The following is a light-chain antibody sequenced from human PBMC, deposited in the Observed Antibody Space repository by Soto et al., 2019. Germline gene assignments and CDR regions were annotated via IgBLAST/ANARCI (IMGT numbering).Light chain of an antibody. CDR1: QSVSSSY. J-gene: IGKJ2*01. CDR3: QQYGSSPYI. CDR2: GAS. Sequence: EIVLTQSPGTLSLSPGERATLSCRASQSVSSSYLAWYQQKPGQAPRLLIYGASSRATGIPDRFSGSGSGTAFPLTISRREPEDFAVYYCQQYGSSPYIFGRGTKLEIK. V-gene: IGKV3-20*01.